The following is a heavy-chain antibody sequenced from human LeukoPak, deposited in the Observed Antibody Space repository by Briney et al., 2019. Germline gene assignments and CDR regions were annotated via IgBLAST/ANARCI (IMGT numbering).Heavy chain of an antibody. V-gene: IGHV5-51*01. CDR2: IYPGDSDT. D-gene: IGHD4-11*01. Sequence: GESLKISCKGSGYSFTSYWIGWVRQMPGKGLEWMGIIYPGDSDTRYSPSFQGRVTISADKSISTAYLQWSSLKASDTAMYYCARHPTDSNLPPGDWGQGTLVTVSS. CDR1: GYSFTSYW. J-gene: IGHJ4*02. CDR3: ARHPTDSNLPPGD.